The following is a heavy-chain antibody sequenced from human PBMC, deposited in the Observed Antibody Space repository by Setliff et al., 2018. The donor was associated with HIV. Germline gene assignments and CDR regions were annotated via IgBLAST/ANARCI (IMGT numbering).Heavy chain of an antibody. Sequence: SVKVSCKASGGTFSSYAISWVRQAPGQGLEWMGGIIPIYATSNYAQGFQGRITITADKSTSTAYMELSSLRSEDTAVYYCARDREYYYDNSGSPSFDYWGQGTLVTVSS. CDR1: GGTFSSYA. CDR2: IIPIYATS. V-gene: IGHV1-69*06. D-gene: IGHD3-22*01. J-gene: IGHJ4*02. CDR3: ARDREYYYDNSGSPSFDY.